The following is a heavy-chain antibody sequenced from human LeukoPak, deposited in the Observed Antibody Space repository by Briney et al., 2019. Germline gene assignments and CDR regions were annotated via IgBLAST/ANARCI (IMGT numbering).Heavy chain of an antibody. V-gene: IGHV1-18*01. CDR3: TRGSWGSVSFDV. CDR2: INVKNGDT. Sequence: ASVKVSCKASGYTFTSYGINWVRQAPGQGLEWVGWINVKNGDTKYAEKLQGRVTMTTDTSTSTAYMELRSLISDDTAVYYCTRGSWGSVSFDVWGQGTMVTVSS. CDR1: GYTFTSYG. D-gene: IGHD7-27*01. J-gene: IGHJ3*01.